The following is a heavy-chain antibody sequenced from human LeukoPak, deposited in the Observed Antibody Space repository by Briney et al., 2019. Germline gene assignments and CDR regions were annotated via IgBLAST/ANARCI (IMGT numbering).Heavy chain of an antibody. D-gene: IGHD3-3*01. J-gene: IGHJ6*03. CDR1: GFAFSNFA. V-gene: IGHV3-23*01. CDR3: AKMEGQRLYDYCMDV. Sequence: GGSLRLSCAASGFAFSNFAMSWVRQAPGKGLEWVSAMSGSGYYTYYVESVKGRFTISRDNSKNTLYLRMNSLRADDTAVYYCAKMEGQRLYDYCMDVWGRGTTVTVSS. CDR2: MSGSGYYT.